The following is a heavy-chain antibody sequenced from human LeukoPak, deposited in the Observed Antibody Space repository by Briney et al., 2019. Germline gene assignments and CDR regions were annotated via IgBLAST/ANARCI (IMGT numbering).Heavy chain of an antibody. Sequence: GGSLRLSCAASGFTVSSNYMSWVRQAPGKGPEWVSVIYSGGNTYYADSVKGRFTISRDNSKNTLYLQMNSLRAEDTAVYYCAREQIIVAAIYFDYWGQGTLVTVSS. V-gene: IGHV3-53*01. D-gene: IGHD2-2*02. CDR3: AREQIIVAAIYFDY. CDR2: IYSGGNT. CDR1: GFTVSSNY. J-gene: IGHJ4*02.